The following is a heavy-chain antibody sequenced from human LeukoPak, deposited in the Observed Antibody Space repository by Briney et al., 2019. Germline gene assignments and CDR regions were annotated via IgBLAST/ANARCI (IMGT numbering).Heavy chain of an antibody. J-gene: IGHJ4*02. CDR3: AKGRKRTTVTTFDY. CDR1: GFTFSSYA. Sequence: GGSLRLSCAASGFTFSSYAMSWVRQAPGRGLEWVSAISGSGGSTYYADSVKGRFTISRDNSKNTLYLQMNSLRAEDTAVYYCAKGRKRTTVTTFDYWGQGTLVTVSS. D-gene: IGHD4-17*01. CDR2: ISGSGGST. V-gene: IGHV3-23*01.